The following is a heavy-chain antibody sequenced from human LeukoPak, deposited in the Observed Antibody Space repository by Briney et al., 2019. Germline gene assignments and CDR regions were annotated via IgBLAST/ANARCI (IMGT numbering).Heavy chain of an antibody. V-gene: IGHV3-48*03. CDR3: GRYSGYYFDY. Sequence: GGSLRLSCAASGFTFSSYEMNWVRQAPGKGLEWVSYISSSGSTIYYADSVKGRFTTSRDNAKNTLYLQMNSLRAEDTAVYYCGRYSGYYFDYWGQGTLVTVSS. CDR1: GFTFSSYE. D-gene: IGHD5-12*01. CDR2: ISSSGSTI. J-gene: IGHJ4*02.